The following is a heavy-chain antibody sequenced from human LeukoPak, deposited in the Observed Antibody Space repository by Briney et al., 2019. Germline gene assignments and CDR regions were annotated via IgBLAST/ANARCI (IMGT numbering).Heavy chain of an antibody. CDR3: ARIPSSSWWGYWFDP. CDR2: IIPIFGTA. J-gene: IGHJ5*02. CDR1: TFTGHN. Sequence: SVKVSCKHTFTGHNIHWVRQAPGQGLEWMGGIIPIFGTANYAQKFQGRVTITTDESTSTAYMELSSLRSEDTAVYYCARIPSSSWWGYWFDPWGQGTLVTVSS. D-gene: IGHD6-13*01. V-gene: IGHV1-69*05.